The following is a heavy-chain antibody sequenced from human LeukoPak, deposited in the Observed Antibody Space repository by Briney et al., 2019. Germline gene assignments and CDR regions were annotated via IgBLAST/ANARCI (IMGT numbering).Heavy chain of an antibody. D-gene: IGHD3-22*01. V-gene: IGHV3-53*01. CDR3: ASTYYYDSSGDLNVPPVDY. CDR2: IYSGGST. J-gene: IGHJ4*02. Sequence: PGGALRLSRADSGFTVSSNYMSWVRPAPGKGVEWVSVIYSGGSTYYAHSVQGRFTISTDNSKNTLYLQMNSLRAEDTAVYYCASTYYYDSSGDLNVPPVDYWGQGTLVTVSS. CDR1: GFTVSSNY.